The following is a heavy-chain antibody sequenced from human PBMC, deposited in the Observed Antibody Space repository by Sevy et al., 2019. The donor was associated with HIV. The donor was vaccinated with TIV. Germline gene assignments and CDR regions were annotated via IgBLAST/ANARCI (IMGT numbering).Heavy chain of an antibody. J-gene: IGHJ5*02. Sequence: GGSLRLPCTASGFTFSSYDMNWVHQAPGKGLEWVSKISSSGSSIYYADSVKGRFTISRDNAKNSLNLQMNSLRAEDTAVYYCTRNGGAFDNGFDPWGQGTLVTVSS. V-gene: IGHV3-48*03. CDR3: TRNGGAFDNGFDP. D-gene: IGHD2-8*01. CDR2: ISSSGSSI. CDR1: GFTFSSYD.